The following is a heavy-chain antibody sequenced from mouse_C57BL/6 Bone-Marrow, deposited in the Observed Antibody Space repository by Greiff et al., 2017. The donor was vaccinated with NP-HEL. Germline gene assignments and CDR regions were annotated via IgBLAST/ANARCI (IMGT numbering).Heavy chain of an antibody. CDR1: GYTFTSYW. J-gene: IGHJ1*03. CDR2: IHPNSGST. Sequence: QVQLQQPGAELVKPGASVKLSCKASGYTFTSYWMHWVKQRPGQGLEWIGMIHPNSGSTNYNEKFKSKATLTVDKSSSTAYMQLSSLTSEDSAVYYCARRDCGSSFYWYFDVWGTGTTVTVSS. CDR3: ARRDCGSSFYWYFDV. V-gene: IGHV1-64*01. D-gene: IGHD1-1*01.